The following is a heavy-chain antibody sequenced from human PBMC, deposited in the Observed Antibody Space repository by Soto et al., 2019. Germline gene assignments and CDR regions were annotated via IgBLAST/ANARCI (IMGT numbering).Heavy chain of an antibody. J-gene: IGHJ4*02. CDR1: GGSFCNYY. CDR2: INQGGST. Sequence: PSETLSLTCAVYGGSFCNYYWGWIRQPPGKGLEWIGEINQGGSTTYNPSLKSRVTMSLDTSKNQYFLKLNSVTAADTAVYYCAPVRNFDKLFSLWGQGTPVTVSS. D-gene: IGHD3-9*01. V-gene: IGHV4-34*01. CDR3: APVRNFDKLFSL.